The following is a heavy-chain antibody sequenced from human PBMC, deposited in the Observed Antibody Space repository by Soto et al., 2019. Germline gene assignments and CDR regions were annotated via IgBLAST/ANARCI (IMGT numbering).Heavy chain of an antibody. CDR3: AKDGRGPYSSSWYDWFDP. CDR1: GFTFNIYA. D-gene: IGHD6-13*01. CDR2: ISGSGGGT. Sequence: GGSLRLSCAASGFTFNIYAMSWVRQAPGKGLEWVSAISGSGGGTYYADSVEGRFTISRDNSKNTLYLQMNSLRAEDTAVYYCAKDGRGPYSSSWYDWFDPWGQGTLVTVSS. V-gene: IGHV3-23*01. J-gene: IGHJ5*02.